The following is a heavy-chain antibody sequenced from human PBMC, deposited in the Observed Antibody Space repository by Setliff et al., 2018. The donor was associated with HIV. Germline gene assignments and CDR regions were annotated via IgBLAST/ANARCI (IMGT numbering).Heavy chain of an antibody. CDR2: IYYSGST. CDR1: GGSISSSNYY. Sequence: SETLSLTCSVSGGSISSSNYYWGWIRQPPGKGLEWIGNIYYSGSTYYNPSLKSRVTISVDTSKNQFSLKLSSVTAADSAVYYCARVRGRYYYHYAMDVWGQGTTVTVS. J-gene: IGHJ6*02. CDR3: ARVRGRYYYHYAMDV. V-gene: IGHV4-39*01. D-gene: IGHD3-10*01.